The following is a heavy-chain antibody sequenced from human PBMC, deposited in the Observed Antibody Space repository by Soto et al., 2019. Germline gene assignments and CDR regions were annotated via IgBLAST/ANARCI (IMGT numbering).Heavy chain of an antibody. D-gene: IGHD4-17*01. CDR2: IKKDGSEK. V-gene: IGHV3-7*04. CDR3: ARDLASTTIPNY. Sequence: EVQLVESGGGLVQPGGSLRLSCAASGFTFSSYWMSWVRQAPGKGLEWVANIKKDGSEKYYVDSVKGRVTIFRDNAKNSLYLQMNTLRAEDTAVYYCARDLASTTIPNYWGQGTLVTVSS. CDR1: GFTFSSYW. J-gene: IGHJ4*02.